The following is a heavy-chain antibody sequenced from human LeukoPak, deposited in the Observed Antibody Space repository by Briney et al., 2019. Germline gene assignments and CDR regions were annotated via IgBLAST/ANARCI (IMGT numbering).Heavy chain of an antibody. Sequence: PSETLSLTCTVSGGSISSYYWSWIRQPPGKGLEWIGYIYYSGSTNYTPSLKSRVTISVDTSKNQSSLKLSSVTAADTAVYYCARDPTMIGLGDAFDIWGQGTMVTVSS. CDR1: GGSISSYY. J-gene: IGHJ3*02. V-gene: IGHV4-59*01. CDR2: IYYSGST. CDR3: ARDPTMIGLGDAFDI. D-gene: IGHD3-22*01.